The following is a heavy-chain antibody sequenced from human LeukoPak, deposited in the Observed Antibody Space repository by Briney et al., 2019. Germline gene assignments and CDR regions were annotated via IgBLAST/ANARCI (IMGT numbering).Heavy chain of an antibody. V-gene: IGHV3-11*03. Sequence: GGSLRLSCAVSGITFSDYYMNWIRQAPGKGLGWISYISPNSTYTDSADSVKGRFTISRDNAKNSLFLQIDSLRVEDTAVYYCAAGTAADYWGQGTLVAVSS. J-gene: IGHJ4*02. CDR3: AAGTAADY. CDR1: GITFSDYY. D-gene: IGHD6-13*01. CDR2: ISPNSTYT.